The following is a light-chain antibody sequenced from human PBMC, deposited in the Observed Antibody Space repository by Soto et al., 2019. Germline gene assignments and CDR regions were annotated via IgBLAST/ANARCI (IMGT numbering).Light chain of an antibody. CDR2: DAS. Sequence: DLQMTPSPATLSASLGDRVTITCLASQSIDMWLAWYRQKPGKSPNLLIYDASSLEGGVPSRFSGSASGKKFTLTIASLQPDDFATYYCQQYETFSGTFGPGTKVDIK. J-gene: IGKJ1*01. CDR1: QSIDMW. V-gene: IGKV1-5*01. CDR3: QQYETFSGT.